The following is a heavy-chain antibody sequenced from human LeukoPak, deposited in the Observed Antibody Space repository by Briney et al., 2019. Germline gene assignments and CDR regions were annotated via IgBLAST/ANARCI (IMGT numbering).Heavy chain of an antibody. D-gene: IGHD1-26*01. V-gene: IGHV5-51*01. CDR2: IYPGGSDT. CDR1: GYRFTSYW. Sequence: GESLQIFWKGSGYRFTSYWIGWVRQMPGKGLEGMGLIYPGGSDTRYSPSFQGQLSMSADKSISTAYLQWSSLKASDRAIVYCEGRLVGPHDTFDIWGKGTRVTVFS. CDR3: EGRLVGPHDTFDI. J-gene: IGHJ3*02.